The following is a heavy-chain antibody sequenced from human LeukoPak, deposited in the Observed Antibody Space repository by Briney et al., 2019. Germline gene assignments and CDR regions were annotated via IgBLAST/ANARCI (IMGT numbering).Heavy chain of an antibody. CDR3: VRDRIGFDP. V-gene: IGHV3-74*01. CDR1: GFTFNSYW. D-gene: IGHD3-16*02. CDR2: IDSDGSST. J-gene: IGHJ5*02. Sequence: PGGPLRLSCAASGFTFNSYWMHWVRQVPGKGLVWVSRIDSDGSSTSYADSVKGRFTVSRDNAKNTVSLQMNSLRAEDTAVYYCVRDRIGFDPWGQGTLVTVSS.